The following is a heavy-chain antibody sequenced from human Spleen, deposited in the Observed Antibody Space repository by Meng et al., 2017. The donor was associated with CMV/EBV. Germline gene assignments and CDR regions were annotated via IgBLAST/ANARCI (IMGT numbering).Heavy chain of an antibody. D-gene: IGHD1-26*01. V-gene: IGHV3-23*01. J-gene: IGHJ4*02. CDR1: FTFGSFA. CDR3: AKDLSRVAWDLLRKMDC. CDR2: ITGGGSNT. Sequence: FTFGSFAMTGVRQAPGKGLEWVSSITGGGSNTYYADSVQGRFIISRDNSKNTLFLQMSSLRAEDTAVYYCAKDLSRVAWDLLRKMDCWGQGTLVTVSS.